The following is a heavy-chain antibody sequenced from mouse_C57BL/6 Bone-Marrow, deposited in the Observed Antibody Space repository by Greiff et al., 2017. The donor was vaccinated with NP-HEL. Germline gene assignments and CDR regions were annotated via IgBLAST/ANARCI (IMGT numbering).Heavy chain of an antibody. D-gene: IGHD2-1*01. CDR1: GFNIKDDY. J-gene: IGHJ3*01. V-gene: IGHV14-4*01. CDR2: IDPENGDT. Sequence: VQLQQSGAELVRPGASVKLSCTASGFNIKDDYMHWVKQRPEQGLEWIGWIDPENGDTEYASKFQGKATITADTSSNTAYLQLSRLTSEDTAVYYCTTFYYGNWFAYWGQWTLVTVSA. CDR3: TTFYYGNWFAY.